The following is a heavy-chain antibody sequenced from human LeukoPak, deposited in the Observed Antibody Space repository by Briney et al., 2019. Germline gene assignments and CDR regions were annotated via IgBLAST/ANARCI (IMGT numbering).Heavy chain of an antibody. CDR3: AKLAAAGTAHYYFDY. J-gene: IGHJ4*02. D-gene: IGHD6-13*01. V-gene: IGHV1-46*01. CDR1: GYTFTSYH. CDR2: INPSGGST. Sequence: GASVKVSCKASGYTFTSYHMHWVRQAPGQGLEIMGIINPSGGSTTYAQKFQGRVTMTRDTSTSTVYMELSSLRSEDMAVYYCAKLAAAGTAHYYFDYWGQGTLVTVSS.